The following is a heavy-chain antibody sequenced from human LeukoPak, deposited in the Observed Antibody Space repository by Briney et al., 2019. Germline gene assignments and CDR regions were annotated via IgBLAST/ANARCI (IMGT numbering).Heavy chain of an antibody. CDR2: IIPIFGTA. Sequence: SVKVSCKASGGTFSSYAISWVRQAPGQGLEWMGRIIPIFGTANYAQKSQGRVTITTDESTSTAYMELSSLRSEDTAVYYCAREYYYDSSGYYYVIDYWGQGTLVTVSS. CDR1: GGTFSSYA. V-gene: IGHV1-69*05. J-gene: IGHJ4*02. CDR3: AREYYYDSSGYYYVIDY. D-gene: IGHD3-22*01.